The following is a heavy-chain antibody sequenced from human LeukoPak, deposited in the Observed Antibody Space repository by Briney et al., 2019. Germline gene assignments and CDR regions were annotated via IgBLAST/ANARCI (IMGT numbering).Heavy chain of an antibody. CDR1: GYTFTAYY. J-gene: IGHJ4*02. CDR3: AGSRPQDCSSTSCPPNY. V-gene: IGHV1-2*02. CDR2: INPNTGDT. D-gene: IGHD2-2*01. Sequence: ASVKVSCKASGYTFTAYYMHWVRQAPGQGLEWMGWINPNTGDTYYAQKFQGRVTLTRDTSISTAYMELTSLRADDTAVLYCAGSRPQDCSSTSCPPNYWGQGTLVTVSS.